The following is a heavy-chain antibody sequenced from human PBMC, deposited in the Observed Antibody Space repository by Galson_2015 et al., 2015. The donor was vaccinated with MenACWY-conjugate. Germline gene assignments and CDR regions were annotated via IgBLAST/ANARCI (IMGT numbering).Heavy chain of an antibody. CDR1: GGTFSSYA. J-gene: IGHJ6*03. CDR2: IIPIFGTA. Sequence: SVQVSCKASGGTFSSYAISWVRQAPGQGLEWMGGIIPIFGTANYAQKFQGRVTITADKSTSTAYMGLSSLRSEDTAVYYCARVKAVADLNYYYYYMDVWGKGTTVTVSS. V-gene: IGHV1-69*06. D-gene: IGHD6-19*01. CDR3: ARVKAVADLNYYYYYMDV.